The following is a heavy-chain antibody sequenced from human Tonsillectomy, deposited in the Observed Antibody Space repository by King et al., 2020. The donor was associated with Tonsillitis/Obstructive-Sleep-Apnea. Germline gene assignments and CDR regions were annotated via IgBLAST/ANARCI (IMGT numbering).Heavy chain of an antibody. J-gene: IGHJ6*02. CDR3: AYSPYSSSWYPYGMDV. CDR2: ISSSSGYI. V-gene: IGHV3-21*01. CDR1: GFTFSRYS. D-gene: IGHD6-13*01. Sequence: VQLVESGGGLVKPGGSLRLSCAASGFTFSRYSMNWVRQAPGKGLEWVSSISSSSGYIYYADSVKGRFTISRDNAKNSLYLQMNSLRAEDTAVFYCAYSPYSSSWYPYGMDVWGQGTTVTVSS.